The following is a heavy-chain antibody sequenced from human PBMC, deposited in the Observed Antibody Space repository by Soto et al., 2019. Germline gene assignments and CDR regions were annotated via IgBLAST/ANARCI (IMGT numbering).Heavy chain of an antibody. D-gene: IGHD3-10*01. Sequence: QVQLVQSGAEMKKPGSSVKVSCQSSGGTFNTYAMNWVRQAPGQGPEWMGDISPMFGAANYAPKFQGRVTITADESTGTSYRQLSSLTSEDTALYFCAREVQVHTPAFVCWGQGTLVTVSS. J-gene: IGHJ4*02. CDR2: ISPMFGAA. V-gene: IGHV1-69*19. CDR1: GGTFNTYA. CDR3: AREVQVHTPAFVC.